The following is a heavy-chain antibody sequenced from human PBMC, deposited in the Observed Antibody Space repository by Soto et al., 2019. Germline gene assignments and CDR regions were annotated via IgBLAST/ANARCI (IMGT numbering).Heavy chain of an antibody. CDR3: ARGDGSSPNMELRFGMDV. J-gene: IGHJ6*02. CDR2: IDPNSGAT. D-gene: IGHD3-10*01. CDR1: GYILTGYS. V-gene: IGHV1-2*02. Sequence: QVYLVQSGAEVRRPGASVKVSCTAFGYILTGYSLHWVRQAPGQGLEWMGWIDPNSGATNSAERFQGRSSMTRDTSISSAYLELSSLRSDDTAVYYCARGDGSSPNMELRFGMDVWGQGTTISVSS.